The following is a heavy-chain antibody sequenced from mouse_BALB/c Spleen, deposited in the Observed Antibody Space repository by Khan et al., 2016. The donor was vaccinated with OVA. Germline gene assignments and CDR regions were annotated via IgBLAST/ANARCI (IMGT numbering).Heavy chain of an antibody. CDR2: IDPSTTYT. V-gene: IGHV1-7*01. D-gene: IGHD1-1*01. J-gene: IGHJ3*01. Sequence: QVQLQQSGAELAKPGASVKMSCKASGYTFTTYWMHWVKQRPGQGLEWIGYIDPSTTYTDYNQKFKDKATLTADKSSRTAYMQLSSLTSEDSAVYYCVKHGSSSAWFTYWGQGTLVTVSA. CDR3: VKHGSSSAWFTY. CDR1: GYTFTTYW.